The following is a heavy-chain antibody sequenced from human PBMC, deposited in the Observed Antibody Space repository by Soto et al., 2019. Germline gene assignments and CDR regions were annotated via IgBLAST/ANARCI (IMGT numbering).Heavy chain of an antibody. CDR1: GLTFPSSA. CDR3: ARDLAAAGGELYYYGMDV. Sequence: SVKVSCKASGLTFPSSAMHWVRQARGQRLEWIGWIVVANGNTNYAQKFQERVTITRDMSTSTAYMELSSLRFEDTAVYYCARDLAAAGGELYYYGMDVWGQGTTVTVSS. J-gene: IGHJ6*02. CDR2: IVVANGNT. V-gene: IGHV1-58*02. D-gene: IGHD6-13*01.